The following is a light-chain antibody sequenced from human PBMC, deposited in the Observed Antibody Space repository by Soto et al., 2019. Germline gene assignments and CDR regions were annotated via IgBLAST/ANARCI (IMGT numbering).Light chain of an antibody. Sequence: DIGLTQSPGTLSLSPGERATLSCWASQSVSSSYLGWYQQKPGQAPRLLIYAASSRATGITARFSGSGSGTDFTLAISRVEPEDVAVYYCQHYYNSRPITFGQGTRLEIK. CDR3: QHYYNSRPIT. V-gene: IGKV3-20*01. J-gene: IGKJ5*01. CDR2: AAS. CDR1: QSVSSSY.